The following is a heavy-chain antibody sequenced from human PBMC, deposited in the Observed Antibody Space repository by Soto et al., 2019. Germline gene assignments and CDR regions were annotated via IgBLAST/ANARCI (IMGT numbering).Heavy chain of an antibody. CDR1: GFSVGGNY. J-gene: IGHJ5*02. V-gene: IGHV3-53*01. CDR3: ARGPNSDT. CDR2: TYSGGNP. Sequence: EERLVQSGGGVIQPGGSLRLSCAASGFSVGGNYMSWVRQAPGKGLECVSLTYSGGNPYYADSVKGRFTLSRDNSKNTLYLQMNSLRVEDTALYFCARGPNSDTWGQGTLVTVSS.